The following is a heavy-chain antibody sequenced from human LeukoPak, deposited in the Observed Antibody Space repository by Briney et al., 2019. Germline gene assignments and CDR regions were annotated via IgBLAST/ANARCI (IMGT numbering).Heavy chain of an antibody. J-gene: IGHJ4*02. CDR3: ARENIAVFDY. V-gene: IGHV3-30-3*01. D-gene: IGHD6-19*01. Sequence: GRSPRLSCAASGFTFSSYAMHWVRQAPGKGLEWVAVISYDGSNKYYADSVKGRFTISRDNSKNTLYLQMNSLRAEDTAVYYCARENIAVFDYWGQGTLVTVSS. CDR1: GFTFSSYA. CDR2: ISYDGSNK.